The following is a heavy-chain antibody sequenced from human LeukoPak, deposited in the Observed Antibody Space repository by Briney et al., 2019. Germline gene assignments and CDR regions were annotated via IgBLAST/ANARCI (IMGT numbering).Heavy chain of an antibody. J-gene: IGHJ4*02. V-gene: IGHV4-34*03. Sequence: SETLSLTCAVFGGSFSLGLEWIGEINSGSTNYNPSLKSRVTISVDTSKNQFSLKLSSVTAEDTAVYYCLRLACGGGSCQDLNFWGQGTPVIVSS. CDR2: INSGST. CDR1: GGSFSL. D-gene: IGHD2-15*01. CDR3: LRLACGGGSCQDLNF.